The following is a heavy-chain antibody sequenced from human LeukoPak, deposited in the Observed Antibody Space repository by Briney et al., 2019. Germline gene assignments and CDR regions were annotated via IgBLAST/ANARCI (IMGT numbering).Heavy chain of an antibody. CDR2: INPIGGTA. Sequence: ASVKVPCKASGYTFTLYYMHWVRQAPGQGLEWMGIINPIGGTANYAQKLQGRVTVTRDTSTSTVYMELSSLRSEDTAVYYCARDLFSSSWYGPYYFDYWGQGTLVTVSS. V-gene: IGHV1-46*01. J-gene: IGHJ4*02. CDR1: GYTFTLYY. D-gene: IGHD6-13*01. CDR3: ARDLFSSSWYGPYYFDY.